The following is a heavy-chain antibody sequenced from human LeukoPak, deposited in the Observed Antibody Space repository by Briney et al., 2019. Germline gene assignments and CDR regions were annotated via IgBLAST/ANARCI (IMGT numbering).Heavy chain of an antibody. Sequence: GGSLRLSCAASGFTFSSYWMHWVRQAPGKGLVWVSRINGDGSTTTYADSVKGRFTISRDNARNTQYLQMNSLRAEDTAVYYCARGPGYYDSSGYRYFFDYWGQGTRVTVSS. CDR3: ARGPGYYDSSGYRYFFDY. CDR1: GFTFSSYW. D-gene: IGHD3-22*01. J-gene: IGHJ4*02. CDR2: INGDGSTT. V-gene: IGHV3-74*01.